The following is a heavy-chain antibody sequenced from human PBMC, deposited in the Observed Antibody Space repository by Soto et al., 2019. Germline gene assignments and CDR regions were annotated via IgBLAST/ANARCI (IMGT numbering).Heavy chain of an antibody. CDR2: IYYSGST. CDR3: ARSPTYYDFRSDSYTPDVFDM. J-gene: IGHJ3*02. V-gene: IGHV4-59*01. Sequence: QVQLKESGPGLVKPSETLSLTCSVSGGSITSYYWSWIRQPPGKGLGWIGYIYYSGSTKYNPSLKSRVTISVDTSNHQISLKLSSVSAADTAVYYCARSPTYYDFRSDSYTPDVFDMWGQGTMVTVSS. CDR1: GGSITSYY. D-gene: IGHD3-3*01.